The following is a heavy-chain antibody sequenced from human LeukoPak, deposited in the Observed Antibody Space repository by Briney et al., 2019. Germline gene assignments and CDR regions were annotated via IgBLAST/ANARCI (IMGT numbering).Heavy chain of an antibody. D-gene: IGHD6-13*01. CDR3: ARGPYSSSWVRNSRGAFDI. CDR2: INHSGST. Sequence: SETLSLTCAVYGGSFSGYYWSWIRQPPGKGLEWIGEINHSGSTNYNPSLKSRVTISVDTSKNQFSLQLSSVTAADTAVYYCARGPYSSSWVRNSRGAFDIWGQGTMVTVSS. V-gene: IGHV4-34*01. J-gene: IGHJ3*02. CDR1: GGSFSGYY.